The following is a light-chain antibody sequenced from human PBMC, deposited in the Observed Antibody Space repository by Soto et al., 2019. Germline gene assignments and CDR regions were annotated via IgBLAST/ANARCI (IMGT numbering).Light chain of an antibody. CDR3: SSYTSSSTLGVV. CDR2: DVS. CDR1: SSDVDGYNF. V-gene: IGLV2-14*03. Sequence: QSALTQPASVSGSPGQSITISCTGTSSDVDGYNFVSWYQQHPGKAPKLMIYDVSNRPSGVSNRFSGSKFDNTASLSISGLQAEDEADYYCSSYTSSSTLGVVFGGGTQLTVL. J-gene: IGLJ2*01.